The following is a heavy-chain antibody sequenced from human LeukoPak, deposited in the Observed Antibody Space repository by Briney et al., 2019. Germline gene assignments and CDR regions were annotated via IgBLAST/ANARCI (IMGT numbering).Heavy chain of an antibody. CDR3: ARDLGWLRYKYYFDY. CDR2: INAGNGNT. J-gene: IGHJ4*02. V-gene: IGHV1-3*01. Sequence: ASVKVSCKASGYTFTSYAMHWVRQAPGQGLEWMGWINAGNGNTKYSQKFQGRVTITRDTSASTAYMELSSLRSEDTAVYYCARDLGWLRYKYYFDYWGQGTLVTVSS. CDR1: GYTFTSYA. D-gene: IGHD5-12*01.